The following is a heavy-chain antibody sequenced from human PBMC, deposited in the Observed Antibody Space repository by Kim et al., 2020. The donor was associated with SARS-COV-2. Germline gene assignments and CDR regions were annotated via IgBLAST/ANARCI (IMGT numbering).Heavy chain of an antibody. CDR2: INHSGST. CDR3: ARKGSRVAYSY. V-gene: IGHV4-34*01. D-gene: IGHD3-10*01. J-gene: IGHJ4*02. Sequence: SETLSLTCAVYGGSFSGYYWSWIRQPPGKGLEWIGEINHSGSTNYNPSLKSRVTISVDTSKNQFSLKLSSVTAADTAVYYCARKGSRVAYSYWGQGTLVTVSS. CDR1: GGSFSGYY.